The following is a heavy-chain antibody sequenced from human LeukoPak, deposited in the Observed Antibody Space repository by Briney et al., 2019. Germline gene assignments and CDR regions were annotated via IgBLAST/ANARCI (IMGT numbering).Heavy chain of an antibody. CDR3: ARGGTTVTTYYYFDY. D-gene: IGHD4-17*01. V-gene: IGHV3-23*01. CDR2: ITGSGDTT. J-gene: IGHJ4*02. Sequence: GGSLRLSCAASKLTISSYSMGWVRQAPGKGLEWVSAITGSGDTTYSSDSVKGRFTISRDNAKNSLYLQMNSLRAEDTAVYYCARGGTTVTTYYYFDYWGQGTLVTVSS. CDR1: KLTISSYS.